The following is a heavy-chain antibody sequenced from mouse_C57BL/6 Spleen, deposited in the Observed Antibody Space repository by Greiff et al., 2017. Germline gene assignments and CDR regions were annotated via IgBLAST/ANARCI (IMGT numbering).Heavy chain of an antibody. J-gene: IGHJ4*01. CDR2: IDPETGGT. V-gene: IGHV1-15*01. CDR1: GYTFTDYE. CDR3: TRFYDYQGYYAMDY. Sequence: VQLQQSGAELVRPGASVTLSCKASGYTFTDYEMHWVKQTPVHGLEWIGAIDPETGGTAYNQKFKGKAILTADKSSSTAYMELRSLTSEDSAVYYCTRFYDYQGYYAMDYWGQGTSVTVSS. D-gene: IGHD2-4*01.